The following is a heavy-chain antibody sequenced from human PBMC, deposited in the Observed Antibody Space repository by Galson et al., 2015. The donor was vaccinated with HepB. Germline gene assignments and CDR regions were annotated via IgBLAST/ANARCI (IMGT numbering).Heavy chain of an antibody. V-gene: IGHV1-46*03. CDR3: ARVGYSSSDYFDY. CDR2: INPSGGSP. CDR1: GYTFTSYY. J-gene: IGHJ4*02. D-gene: IGHD6-6*01. Sequence: SVKVSCKASGYTFTSYYVHWVRQAPGQGLEWMAIINPSGGSPSYAQKFQGRVTMTRDTSTSTVYLELSSLRSEDTAVYYCARVGYSSSDYFDYWGQGTLVTVSS.